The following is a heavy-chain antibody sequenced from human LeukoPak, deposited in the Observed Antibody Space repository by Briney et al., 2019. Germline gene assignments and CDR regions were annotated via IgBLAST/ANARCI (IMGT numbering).Heavy chain of an antibody. V-gene: IGHV4-30-4*08. J-gene: IGHJ4*02. CDR1: GGSISSGDYY. CDR3: ARVFMGIDY. D-gene: IGHD7-27*01. Sequence: SETLSLTCTVSGGSISSGDYYWSWIRQPPGKGLEWIGYIYYSGSTYSNPSLKSRVTISVDTYKHQFSLKLSSVNAAATAVYYCARVFMGIDYWGPGTLVTVCS. CDR2: IYYSGST.